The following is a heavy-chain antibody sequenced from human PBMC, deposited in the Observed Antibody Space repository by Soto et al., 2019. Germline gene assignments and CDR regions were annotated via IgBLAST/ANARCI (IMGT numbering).Heavy chain of an antibody. J-gene: IGHJ4*02. CDR3: ARDIPLDY. V-gene: IGHV4-59*01. CDR2: IYYSGST. CDR1: GGSISSYY. Sequence: QVQLQESGPGLVKPSETLSLTCTVSGGSISSYYWSWIRQPPGKGLEWIGYIYYSGSTNYNPSLKSRVTISVDTSKNQFSLKLSSVTAADTAVYYCARDIPLDYWGQGTLVTVSS.